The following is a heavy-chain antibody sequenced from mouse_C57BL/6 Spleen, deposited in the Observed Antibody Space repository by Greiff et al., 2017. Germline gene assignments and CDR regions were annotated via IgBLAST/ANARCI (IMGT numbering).Heavy chain of an antibody. D-gene: IGHD2-3*01. CDR1: GYAFSSYW. CDR3: ARGIYDGYLYYFDY. CDR2: IYTGAGDT. Sequence: QVQLQQSGAELVKPGASVKISCKASGYAFSSYWMNWVKQRPGKGLEWIGQIYTGAGDTNYNGQFKGKATLTADKSSSTAYMQLSSLTAEDSAVYFCARGIYDGYLYYFDYWGQGTTLTVSS. V-gene: IGHV1-80*01. J-gene: IGHJ2*01.